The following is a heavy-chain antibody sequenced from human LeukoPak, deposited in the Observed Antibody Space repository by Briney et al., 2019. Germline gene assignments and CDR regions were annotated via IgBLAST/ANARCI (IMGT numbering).Heavy chain of an antibody. J-gene: IGHJ4*02. D-gene: IGHD3-10*01. Sequence: GGSLRLSCAASGFSFSSYAMTWVRQAPGKGLEWVSSVSGSGVNTYYADSVKGRFTVSRDNSKRTVHLQMNSLRAEDTAVYYCAKDHVGAPRPVGNFDYWGQGALVTVSS. CDR1: GFSFSSYA. CDR3: AKDHVGAPRPVGNFDY. V-gene: IGHV3-23*01. CDR2: VSGSGVNT.